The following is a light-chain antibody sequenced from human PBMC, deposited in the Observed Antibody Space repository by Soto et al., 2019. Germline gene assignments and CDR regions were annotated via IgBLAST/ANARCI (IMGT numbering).Light chain of an antibody. CDR1: QSVSSSY. Sequence: EIVLTQSPGTLSLSPGERATLSSRASQSVSSSYLAWYQQKPGQAPRLLIYGASSRATGIPDRFSGSGSGTDFTLTISILEPEDFAVYYCQQYGSSPYTFGQGTKLELK. J-gene: IGKJ2*01. CDR2: GAS. CDR3: QQYGSSPYT. V-gene: IGKV3-20*01.